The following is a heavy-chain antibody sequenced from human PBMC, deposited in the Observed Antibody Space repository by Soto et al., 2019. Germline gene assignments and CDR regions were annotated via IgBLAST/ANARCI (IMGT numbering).Heavy chain of an antibody. J-gene: IGHJ5*02. Sequence: EVQLVESGGGLVQPGGSLRLSCAASGFTFSSYSMNWVRQAPGKGLEWVSYISSSSSTIYYADSVKGRFTISRDNAKNSLYLQMNSLRAEDTAVYXXARRPERIAEIGWFDPWGQGTLVTVSS. D-gene: IGHD6-13*01. CDR1: GFTFSSYS. CDR2: ISSSSSTI. V-gene: IGHV3-48*01. CDR3: ARRPERIAEIGWFDP.